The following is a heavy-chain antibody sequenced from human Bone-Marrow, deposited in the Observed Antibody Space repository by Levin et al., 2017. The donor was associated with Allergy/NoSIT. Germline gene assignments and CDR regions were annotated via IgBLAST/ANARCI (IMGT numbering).Heavy chain of an antibody. V-gene: IGHV3-30*18. D-gene: IGHD3-10*01. Sequence: LSLTCAASGFTFSSFGMHWVRQAPGKGLEWVAVISYDGSREDYADSVKGRLTISRDNSNNTLYLQLNTLRAEDTGVYYCAKDRGRGSGNYANWFDPWGQGTLVTVSS. CDR2: ISYDGSRE. CDR3: AKDRGRGSGNYANWFDP. J-gene: IGHJ5*02. CDR1: GFTFSSFG.